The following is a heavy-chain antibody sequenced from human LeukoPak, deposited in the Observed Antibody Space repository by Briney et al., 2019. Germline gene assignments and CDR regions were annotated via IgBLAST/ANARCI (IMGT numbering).Heavy chain of an antibody. CDR3: ARDGIVGATYYYYYMDV. D-gene: IGHD1-26*01. CDR1: GFTFSSYW. V-gene: IGHV3-74*01. CDR2: INSDGSST. J-gene: IGHJ6*03. Sequence: GGSLRLSCAASGFTFSSYWMHWVRQAPGKGLVWVSRINSDGSSTTYADSVKGRLTISRDNAKNTLYLQMDSLRAEDTAVYYCARDGIVGATYYYYYMDVWGKGTTVTVSS.